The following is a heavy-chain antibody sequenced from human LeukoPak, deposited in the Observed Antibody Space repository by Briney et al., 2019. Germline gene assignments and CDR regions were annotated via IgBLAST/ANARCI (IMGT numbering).Heavy chain of an antibody. D-gene: IGHD6-19*01. CDR1: GFTFSSYG. CDR2: IRYDGSNK. J-gene: IGHJ4*02. Sequence: GRSLRLSCAASGFTFSSYGMHWVRQAPGKGLEWVAVIRYDGSNKYYADSVKGRFTISRDNSKNTLYLQMNSLRAEDTAVYYCAKGQYSSGWYPPYYFDYWGQGTLVTVSS. CDR3: AKGQYSSGWYPPYYFDY. V-gene: IGHV3-30*02.